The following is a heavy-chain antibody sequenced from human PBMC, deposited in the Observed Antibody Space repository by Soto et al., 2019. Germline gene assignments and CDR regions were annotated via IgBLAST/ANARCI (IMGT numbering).Heavy chain of an antibody. J-gene: IGHJ6*02. D-gene: IGHD2-15*01. CDR1: GGSISSGGYY. V-gene: IGHV4-31*03. CDR2: IYNNEST. Sequence: SETLSLTCTVSGGSISSGGYYWSWIRQHPGKGLEWIGYIYNNESTYYNPSLKSRVAISADTSKNQFSLKLNSVTAADTAVYYCARDKGRGSSYSHYYGMDVWGQRTAVTVSS. CDR3: ARDKGRGSSYSHYYGMDV.